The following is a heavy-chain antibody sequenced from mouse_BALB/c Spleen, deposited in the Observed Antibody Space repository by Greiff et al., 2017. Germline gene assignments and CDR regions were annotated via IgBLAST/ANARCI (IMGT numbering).Heavy chain of an antibody. D-gene: IGHD1-1*01. CDR2: IYPGNSDT. J-gene: IGHJ4*01. Sequence: EVQLQQSGTVLARPGASVKMSCKASGYTFTSYWMHWVKQRPGQGLEWIGAIYPGNSDTSYNQKFKGKAKLTAVTSTSTAYMELSSLTNEDSAVYYCTRTEEIREDNYYAMDYWGQGTSVTVSS. CDR1: GYTFTSYW. CDR3: TRTEEIREDNYYAMDY. V-gene: IGHV1-5*01.